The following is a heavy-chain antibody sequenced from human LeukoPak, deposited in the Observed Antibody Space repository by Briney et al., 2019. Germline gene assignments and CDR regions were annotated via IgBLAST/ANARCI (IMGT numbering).Heavy chain of an antibody. Sequence: ASVKVSCKASGYTFTSYGISWVRQAPGQGLEWMGWISAYNGNTNYAQKLQGRVTMTTNTSTSTAYMELRSLRSDDTAVYYCARERGLRGYSYGSRLGYYYGMDVWGQGTTVTVSS. CDR1: GYTFTSYG. D-gene: IGHD5-18*01. J-gene: IGHJ6*02. CDR2: ISAYNGNT. V-gene: IGHV1-18*01. CDR3: ARERGLRGYSYGSRLGYYYGMDV.